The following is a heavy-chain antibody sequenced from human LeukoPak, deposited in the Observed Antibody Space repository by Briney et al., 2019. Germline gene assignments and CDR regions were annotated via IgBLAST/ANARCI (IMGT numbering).Heavy chain of an antibody. CDR3: ASSGVSSTSCYLY. CDR1: GYSFTSYW. J-gene: IGHJ4*02. V-gene: IGHV5-51*01. CDR2: IYPGDSDT. Sequence: GESLKISCKGSGYSFTSYWIGCVRQLPGRGLEGMGIIYPGDSDTRYSPSFQGQVTISADKSISTAYLQWSSLKASDTAMYYCASSGVSSTSCYLYWGQGTLVTVSS. D-gene: IGHD2-2*01.